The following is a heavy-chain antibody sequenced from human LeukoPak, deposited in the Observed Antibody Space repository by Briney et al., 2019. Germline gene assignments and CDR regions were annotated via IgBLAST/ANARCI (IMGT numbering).Heavy chain of an antibody. CDR2: IKQDGSEK. J-gene: IGHJ4*02. V-gene: IGHV3-7*01. CDR1: GFTFSSYW. Sequence: GGSLRLSCAASGFTFSSYWMSWVRQAPGKGREWVANIKQDGSEKYYVDSVKGRFTISRDNAKNSLYLQMNSLRAEDTAVYYCARGSARYYYDSSGYYDYWGQGTLVTVSS. CDR3: ARGSARYYYDSSGYYDY. D-gene: IGHD3-22*01.